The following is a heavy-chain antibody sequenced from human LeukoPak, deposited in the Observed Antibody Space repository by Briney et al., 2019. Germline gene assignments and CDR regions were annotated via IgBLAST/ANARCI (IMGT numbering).Heavy chain of an antibody. Sequence: ASVKVSCKASGYTFSSHDINWVRQATGQGLEWMGWINPNSGGTNYAQKLQGRVTMTRDTSISTAYMELSRLRSDDTAVYYCARDEVYYGSGSYLDWGQGTLVTVSS. CDR1: GYTFSSHD. J-gene: IGHJ4*02. V-gene: IGHV1-2*02. CDR3: ARDEVYYGSGSYLD. CDR2: INPNSGGT. D-gene: IGHD3-10*01.